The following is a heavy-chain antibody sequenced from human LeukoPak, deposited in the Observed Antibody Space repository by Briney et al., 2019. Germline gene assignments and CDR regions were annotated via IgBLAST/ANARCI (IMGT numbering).Heavy chain of an antibody. CDR1: GYTFTSYC. D-gene: IGHD5-12*01. Sequence: ASVKVSCTASGYTFTSYCMHWVRQSTGQGLEWMGIINRSGGSTSYGQKFQGSVTMTRDMSTSTVYMELSSLRSEDTAVYYCARVKGGYDLHFTLDYWGQGTLVTVSS. V-gene: IGHV1-46*01. J-gene: IGHJ4*02. CDR2: INRSGGST. CDR3: ARVKGGYDLHFTLDY.